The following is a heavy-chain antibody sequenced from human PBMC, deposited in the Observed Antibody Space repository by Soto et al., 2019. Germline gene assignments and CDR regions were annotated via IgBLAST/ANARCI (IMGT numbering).Heavy chain of an antibody. CDR1: GGSFSGYY. J-gene: IGHJ4*02. D-gene: IGHD6-13*01. Sequence: SETLSLTCAVYGGSFSGYYWSWIRQPPGKGLEWMGEINHSGSTNYNPSLKSRITISVDTSKNQFSLKLSSVTAADTAVYYCARDAPGAAPYWGQGTLVTVSS. V-gene: IGHV4-34*01. CDR2: INHSGST. CDR3: ARDAPGAAPY.